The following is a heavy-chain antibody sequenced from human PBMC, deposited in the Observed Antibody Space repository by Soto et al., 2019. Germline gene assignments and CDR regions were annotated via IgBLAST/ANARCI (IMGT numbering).Heavy chain of an antibody. Sequence: QVQLVQSGAEGKKPGASVKVSCKASGYTFTSYGISWVRQAPGQGLEWMGWISANTGNTNYPQKLQGGATMTTDTSTSTAYMELXXLRSDDTAVYYCARDRGSYALDYWGQGTLVTVSS. J-gene: IGHJ4*02. CDR3: ARDRGSYALDY. D-gene: IGHD1-26*01. CDR2: ISANTGNT. V-gene: IGHV1-18*01. CDR1: GYTFTSYG.